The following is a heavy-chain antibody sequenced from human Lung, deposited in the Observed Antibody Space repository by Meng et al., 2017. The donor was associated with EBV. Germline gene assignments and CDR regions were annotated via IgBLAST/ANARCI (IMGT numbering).Heavy chain of an antibody. V-gene: IGHV3-21*01. D-gene: IGHD3-10*01. J-gene: IGHJ1*01. CDR2: ISGNSRYI. Sequence: EVQLVESGGXLVKPGGXLRLSCTASGFIFSDYSMNWVRQAPGKGLEWVSSISGNSRYIYQPDSVKGRFTISRDNVQNSLYLQMHSLRAEDTAVYYCARDFLRADYHSGSPSVWGQGTLVTVSS. CDR1: GFIFSDYS. CDR3: ARDFLRADYHSGSPSV.